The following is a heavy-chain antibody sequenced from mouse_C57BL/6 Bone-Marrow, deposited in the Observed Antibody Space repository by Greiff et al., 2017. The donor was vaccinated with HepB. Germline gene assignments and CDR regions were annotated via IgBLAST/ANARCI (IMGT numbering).Heavy chain of an antibody. J-gene: IGHJ3*01. D-gene: IGHD1-1*01. CDR1: GFTFSDYY. Sequence: EVHLVESGGGLVQPGGSLKLSCAASGFTFSDYYMYWVRQTPEKRLEWVAYISSGGSYTYYPDSVKGRFTISRDNAKNTLYLQMSSLKSEDTAMYYCARHGEGYYYGSSPAWFAYWGQGTLVTVSA. CDR2: ISSGGSYT. CDR3: ARHGEGYYYGSSPAWFAY. V-gene: IGHV5-6*01.